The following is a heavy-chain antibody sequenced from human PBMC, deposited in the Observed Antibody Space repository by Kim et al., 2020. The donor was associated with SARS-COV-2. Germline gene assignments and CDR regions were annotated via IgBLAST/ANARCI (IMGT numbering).Heavy chain of an antibody. CDR1: GFTFSSYG. D-gene: IGHD3-10*01. CDR2: IWYDGSNK. CDR3: ARAKGPEFGNYYYYGMDV. V-gene: IGHV3-33*01. J-gene: IGHJ6*02. Sequence: GGSLRLSCAASGFTFSSYGMHWVRQAPGKGLEWVAVIWYDGSNKYYADSVKGRFTISRDNSKNTLYLQMNSLRAEDTAVYYCARAKGPEFGNYYYYGMDVWGQGTTVTVSS.